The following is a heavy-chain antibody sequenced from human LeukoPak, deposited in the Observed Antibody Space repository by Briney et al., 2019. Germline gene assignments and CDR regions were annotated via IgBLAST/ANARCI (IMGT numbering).Heavy chain of an antibody. V-gene: IGHV4-4*02. J-gene: IGHJ4*02. CDR1: GGSISSSNW. CDR2: IYHSGST. Sequence: SGTLSLTCAVSGGSISSSNWWSWVRQPPGKGLEWIGEIYHSGSTNYNPSLKSRVTISVDKSKNQFSLKLSSVTAADTAVYYCARGRGVRFLEWLFRGYFFDYWGQGTLVTVSS. CDR3: ARGRGVRFLEWLFRGYFFDY. D-gene: IGHD3-3*01.